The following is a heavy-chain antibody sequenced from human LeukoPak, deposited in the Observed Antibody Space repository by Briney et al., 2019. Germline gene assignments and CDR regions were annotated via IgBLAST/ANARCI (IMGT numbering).Heavy chain of an antibody. D-gene: IGHD3-10*01. CDR3: AKDRYGSGSFFEE. CDR1: GFIFNSYS. Sequence: GGSLRLSCAASGFIFNSYSMSWVRRAPGKGLEWVSLVSGSGGFTNYADSVKGRFVISRDNSKNTVYLQMNSLRAEDTAIFYCAKDRYGSGSFFEEWGQGTLVTVSS. J-gene: IGHJ4*02. CDR2: VSGSGGFT. V-gene: IGHV3-23*01.